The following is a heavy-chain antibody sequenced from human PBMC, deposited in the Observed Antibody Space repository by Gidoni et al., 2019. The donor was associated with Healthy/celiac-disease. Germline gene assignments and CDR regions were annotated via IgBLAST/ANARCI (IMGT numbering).Heavy chain of an antibody. D-gene: IGHD3-22*01. V-gene: IGHV3-53*01. J-gene: IGHJ4*02. CDR3: ARDGYYDKGYFDY. Sequence: EVQLVESGGGLIPPGGSLSLSCAASGFTVRSNYMTWVRQAPGKGLEWVSVISSGGSTYYADSVKGRFTISRDNSKNTLYLQMNSLRAEDTAVYYCARDGYYDKGYFDYWGQGTLVTVSS. CDR1: GFTVRSNY. CDR2: ISSGGST.